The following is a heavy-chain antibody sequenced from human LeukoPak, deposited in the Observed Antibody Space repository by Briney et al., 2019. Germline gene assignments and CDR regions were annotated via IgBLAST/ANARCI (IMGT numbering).Heavy chain of an antibody. CDR1: GGSFSGYY. V-gene: IGHV4-34*01. CDR2: VNHSGST. CDR3: ARRPAGRSNDY. J-gene: IGHJ4*02. D-gene: IGHD2-2*01. Sequence: SETLSLTCAVYGGSFSGYYWTWIRQSPEKGLEWIGEVNHSGSTKYNPSFRSRVTMSVDASKNQFSLKLSSVTAADTAVYYCARRPAGRSNDYWGQGTLVTVSS.